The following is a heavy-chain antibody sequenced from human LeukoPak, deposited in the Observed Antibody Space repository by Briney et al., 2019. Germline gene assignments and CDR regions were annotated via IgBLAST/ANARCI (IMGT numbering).Heavy chain of an antibody. D-gene: IGHD3-16*02. Sequence: SETLSLTCTVSGGSISSSSYYWGWIRQPPGKGLEWIGSIYYSGSTYYNPSLKSRVTISVDTSKNQFSLKLSSVTAADTAVYYCARGPPSSRSYYDYVWGSYRYKERYFDYWGQGTLVTVSS. J-gene: IGHJ4*02. CDR1: GGSISSSSYY. V-gene: IGHV4-39*07. CDR3: ARGPPSSRSYYDYVWGSYRYKERYFDY. CDR2: IYYSGST.